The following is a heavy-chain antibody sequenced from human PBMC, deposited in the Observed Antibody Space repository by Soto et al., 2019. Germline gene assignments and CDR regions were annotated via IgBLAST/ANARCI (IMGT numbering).Heavy chain of an antibody. CDR1: GFTFSDYY. J-gene: IGHJ4*02. D-gene: IGHD5-12*01. V-gene: IGHV3-11*05. CDR3: ARTPRDGYTAFDY. Sequence: QVQLVESGGGLVKPGGSLRLSCAASGFTFSDYYMSWIRQAPGKGLEWVSYISSSSSYTNYADSVKGRFTISRDNAKIALSVQMNSPRAEDPAVYYCARTPRDGYTAFDYGGQGTLVTVSS. CDR2: ISSSSSYT.